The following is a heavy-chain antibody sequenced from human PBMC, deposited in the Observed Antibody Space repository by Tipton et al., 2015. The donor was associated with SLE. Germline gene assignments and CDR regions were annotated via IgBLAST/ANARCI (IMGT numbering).Heavy chain of an antibody. CDR3: ASLTLQLWDY. V-gene: IGHV4-38-2*01. Sequence: TLSLTCAVSGYSISSGYYWGWIRQPPGKGLEWIGSIYYSGSTYYNPSLKSRVTISVDTSKNQFSLKLSSVTAADTAVYYCASLTLQLWDYWGQGTLVTVSS. CDR2: IYYSGST. CDR1: GYSISSGYY. J-gene: IGHJ4*02. D-gene: IGHD5-18*01.